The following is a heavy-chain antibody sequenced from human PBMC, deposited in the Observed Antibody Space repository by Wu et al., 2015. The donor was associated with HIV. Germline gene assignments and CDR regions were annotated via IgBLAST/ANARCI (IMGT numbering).Heavy chain of an antibody. V-gene: IGHV1-2*02. CDR2: LNPNSGGT. CDR3: ATDRLGPQGYINYYFES. CDR1: GSSLHAYY. D-gene: IGHD2-2*02. J-gene: IGHJ4*02. Sequence: QVHLEQSGAEVKKPGASVRVSCKASGSSLHAYYIHWVRPAPGQRPEWMGWLNPNSGGTNYAPKFQDRVTLTRETSIGTTHLEVRGLRSDDTAVYYCATDRLGPQGYINYYFESWGQGALITVSS.